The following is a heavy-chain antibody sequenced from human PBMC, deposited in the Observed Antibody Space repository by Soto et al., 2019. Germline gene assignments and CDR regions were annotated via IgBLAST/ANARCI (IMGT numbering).Heavy chain of an antibody. CDR3: ARGSHLGLGRDGYIFY. D-gene: IGHD5-12*01. V-gene: IGHV4-30-4*01. J-gene: IGHJ4*02. CDR1: GGSISSGGHY. Sequence: QVQLQESGPVLVKPSQTLSLTCTVSGGSISSGGHYWSWIRQPPGKGLEWIGYIYYNGGTYYNPSLKSRVTITVDASKNQFSLKVCSVTAADTAVYYCARGSHLGLGRDGYIFYWGQGTLVTVSS. CDR2: IYYNGGT.